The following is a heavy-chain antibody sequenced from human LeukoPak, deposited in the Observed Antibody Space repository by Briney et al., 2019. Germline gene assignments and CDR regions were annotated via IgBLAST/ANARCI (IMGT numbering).Heavy chain of an antibody. CDR2: IYHSGST. V-gene: IGHV4-4*02. Sequence: SETLSLTCAVSGGSSSSSNWWSWVRPPPGKGLEWIGEIYHSGSTNYNPSLKSRVTISVDKSKNQFSLKLSSVTAADTAVYYCARDRTAMGFDYWGQGTLVTVSS. CDR1: GGSSSSSNW. CDR3: ARDRTAMGFDY. D-gene: IGHD5-18*01. J-gene: IGHJ4*02.